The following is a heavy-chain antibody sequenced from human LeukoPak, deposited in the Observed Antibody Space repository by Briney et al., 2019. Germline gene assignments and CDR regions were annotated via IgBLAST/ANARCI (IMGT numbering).Heavy chain of an antibody. J-gene: IGHJ4*02. CDR3: AREGGDYDILTGYYSS. CDR2: INSDGSST. CDR1: GFTFSSYW. Sequence: PGGSLRLSCAASGFTFSSYWMHWVRQAPGKGLVWVSRINSDGSSTSYADSVKGRFTISRNNAKNTLYLQMNSLRAEDTAVYYCAREGGDYDILTGYYSSWGQGTLVTASS. D-gene: IGHD3-9*01. V-gene: IGHV3-74*01.